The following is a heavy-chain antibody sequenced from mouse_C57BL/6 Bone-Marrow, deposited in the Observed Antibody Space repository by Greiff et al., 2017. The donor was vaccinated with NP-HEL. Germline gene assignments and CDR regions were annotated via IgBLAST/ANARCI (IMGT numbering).Heavy chain of an antibody. CDR2: INPSSGYT. D-gene: IGHD2-5*01. J-gene: IGHJ2*01. Sequence: QVHVKQSGAELARPGASVKMSCKASGYTFTSYTMHWVKQRPGQGLEWIGYINPSSGYTKYNQKFKDKATLTADKSSSTAYMQLSSLTSEDSAVYYCARSYYSNPYYFGYWGQGTTLTVSS. CDR1: GYTFTSYT. V-gene: IGHV1-4*01. CDR3: ARSYYSNPYYFGY.